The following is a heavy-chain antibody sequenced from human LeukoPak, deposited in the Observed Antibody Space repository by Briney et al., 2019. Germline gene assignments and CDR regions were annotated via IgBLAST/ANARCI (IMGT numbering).Heavy chain of an antibody. V-gene: IGHV4-39*01. CDR2: IYYSGST. J-gene: IGHJ4*02. D-gene: IGHD3-10*01. CDR3: ARSGSGTYYSGTFDY. CDR1: GDSILTRTYY. Sequence: SETLSLTCTVCGDSILTRTYYGRWIRPPPGKGLEWSGSIYYSGSTYYNPSLKSRVTISVDTSKNQFSLKLSSVTAADTAVYYCARSGSGTYYSGTFDYWGQGTLVTVSS.